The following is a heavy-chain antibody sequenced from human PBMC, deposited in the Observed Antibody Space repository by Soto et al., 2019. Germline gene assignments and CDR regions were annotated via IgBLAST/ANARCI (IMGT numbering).Heavy chain of an antibody. CDR1: GGSFSDYI. CDR2: INHSGSA. J-gene: IGHJ4*02. D-gene: IGHD1-26*01. Sequence: PSETLSLTCDVYGGSFSDYIWTWIRQTPGKGLQWIGQINHSGSASYNPSLKSRVTISVHTSSSQFSLELSSVTAADTAVYYCARGLISGSHYSGGWYYFDSWGQGTQVT. V-gene: IGHV4-34*01. CDR3: ARGLISGSHYSGGWYYFDS.